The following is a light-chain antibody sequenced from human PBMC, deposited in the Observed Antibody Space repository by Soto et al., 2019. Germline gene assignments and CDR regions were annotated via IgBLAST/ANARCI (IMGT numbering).Light chain of an antibody. CDR2: DAS. V-gene: IGKV1-5*01. CDR1: QSVRSW. CDR3: QQYDNYPLT. Sequence: DIQMTQSPATLSASVGDRVTITCRASQSVRSWLAWYQQKPGTAPKLLIFDASRLESGVPSRFSGSASGTEFTLTISSLQPDDFATHYCQQYDNYPLTFGGGTKVEIK. J-gene: IGKJ4*01.